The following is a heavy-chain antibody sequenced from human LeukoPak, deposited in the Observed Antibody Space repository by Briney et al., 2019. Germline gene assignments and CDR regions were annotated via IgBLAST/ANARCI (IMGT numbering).Heavy chain of an antibody. V-gene: IGHV4-34*01. Sequence: PSETLSLTCAVYGGSFSGYYWSWIRQPPGKGLEWIGEINHSGSTNYNPSLKSRVTISVDTSKNQFSLKLSSVTAADTAVYYCASSSDPGGAFDIWGQGTMVTVSS. D-gene: IGHD3-22*01. CDR3: ASSSDPGGAFDI. CDR2: INHSGST. CDR1: GGSFSGYY. J-gene: IGHJ3*02.